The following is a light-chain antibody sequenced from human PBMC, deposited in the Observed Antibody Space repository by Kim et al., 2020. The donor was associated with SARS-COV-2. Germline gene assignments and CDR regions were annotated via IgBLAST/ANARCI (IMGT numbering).Light chain of an antibody. CDR3: QQYTDWPPYT. CDR1: HTINNS. CDR2: DGA. Sequence: VTPGDRATLSCRNCHTINNSFVLYQQKPGQATSLRLYDGAAKARGVPARFSGRGSGTEFTFSIRCVQSEDFAIEYCQQYTDWPPYTFGQVTKLEI. J-gene: IGKJ2*01. V-gene: IGKV3-15*01.